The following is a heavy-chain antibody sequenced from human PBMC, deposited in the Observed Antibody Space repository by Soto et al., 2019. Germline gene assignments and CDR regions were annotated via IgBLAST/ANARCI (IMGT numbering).Heavy chain of an antibody. CDR1: GFTFSSYD. Sequence: EVQLVESGGGLVQPGGSLRLSCAASGFTFSSYDMHWVRQATGKGLEWVSAIGTAGDTYYPGSVKGRFTISRENAKNSLYLQMNSLRAGETAVYYCARSPPGGYHYYYGLDVWGQGPTVTFSS. CDR2: IGTAGDT. J-gene: IGHJ6*02. V-gene: IGHV3-13*04. D-gene: IGHD3-22*01. CDR3: ARSPPGGYHYYYGLDV.